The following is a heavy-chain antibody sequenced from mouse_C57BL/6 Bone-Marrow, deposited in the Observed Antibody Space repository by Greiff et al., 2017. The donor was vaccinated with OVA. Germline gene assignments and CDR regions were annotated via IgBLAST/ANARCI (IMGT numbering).Heavy chain of an antibody. Sequence: QVQLQQSGAELARPGASVKLSCKASGYTFTSYGISWVKQRTGQGLEWIGEIYPRSGNTYYNEKFKGKATLTVDTSSSTAYMQLSSLTSEDSAVYYCAIGRGFAYWGQGTLVTVSA. J-gene: IGHJ3*01. V-gene: IGHV1-81*01. CDR2: IYPRSGNT. CDR3: AIGRGFAY. CDR1: GYTFTSYG.